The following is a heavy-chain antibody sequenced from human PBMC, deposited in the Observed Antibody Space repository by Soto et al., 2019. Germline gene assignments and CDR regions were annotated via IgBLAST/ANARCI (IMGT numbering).Heavy chain of an antibody. CDR2: ISGYNGDT. CDR3: ARSLGSGTGFDY. J-gene: IGHJ4*02. CDR1: GYTFSNYG. D-gene: IGHD3-10*01. Sequence: QIQLVQSAAEVLKPGASVKVSCKASGYTFSNYGISWVRQAPGQGLEWTAWISGYNGDTKTAQCLQGRVTVTTDTSTSTAYMELRSLRSDDTAIYYCARSLGSGTGFDYWGQGTLVTVSS. V-gene: IGHV1-18*01.